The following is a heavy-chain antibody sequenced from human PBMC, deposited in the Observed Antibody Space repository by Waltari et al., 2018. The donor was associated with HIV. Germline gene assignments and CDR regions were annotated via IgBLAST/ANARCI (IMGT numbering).Heavy chain of an antibody. V-gene: IGHV4-34*01. CDR3: ARRALWLRPVYYFEY. CDR2: INHRRNT. D-gene: IGHD5-12*01. CDR1: GEPFDGYY. Sequence: QVQLQQWGAGLLKPSETLSLTCAVYGEPFDGYYWSWIRQPPGKRLEWMGEINHRRNTNYNPSLKSRLTMSVDASKNQFSLNLNSVTAADTGVYYCARRALWLRPVYYFEYWGQGALVTVSS. J-gene: IGHJ4*02.